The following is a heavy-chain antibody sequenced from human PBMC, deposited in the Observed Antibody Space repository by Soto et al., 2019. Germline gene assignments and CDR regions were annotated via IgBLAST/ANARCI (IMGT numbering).Heavy chain of an antibody. CDR3: ARVGNSGYGIAYYYYYYYMDV. Sequence: ASVKVSCKAYGYTFTSYDINWVRQATGQGLEWMGWMNPNSGNTGYAQKFQGRVTMTRNTSISTAYMELSSLRSEDTAVYYCARVGNSGYGIAYYYYYYYMDVWGKGTTVTVSS. V-gene: IGHV1-8*01. J-gene: IGHJ6*03. CDR1: GYTFTSYD. CDR2: MNPNSGNT. D-gene: IGHD5-12*01.